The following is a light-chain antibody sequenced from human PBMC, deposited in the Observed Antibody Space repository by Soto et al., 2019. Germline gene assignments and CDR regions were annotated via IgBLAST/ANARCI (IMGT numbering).Light chain of an antibody. V-gene: IGKV1-6*01. CDR1: QVIRND. CDR2: AAS. J-gene: IGKJ1*01. CDR3: LQDYFYPWT. Sequence: IQMTQSPSSLSASVGDRVTITRRASQVIRNDLGWYQHKPGKAPRLLIYAASSLHRGVPLRFSGNGSGIDFTLTISSLQAEDSATYYCLQDYFYPWTFGQGTKVDIK.